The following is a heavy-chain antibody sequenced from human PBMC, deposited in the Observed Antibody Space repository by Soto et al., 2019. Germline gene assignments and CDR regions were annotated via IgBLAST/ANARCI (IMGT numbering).Heavy chain of an antibody. Sequence: PGGSLRLSCAASGFNFSNYAMSWVRQAPGKGLEWVSGISGSAGTIYDADSVKGRFTISRDNSHNTLYLQMNSLRAADTAVYYCANWGKSWSDYWGQGTLVTVSS. CDR2: ISGSAGTI. D-gene: IGHD3-16*01. CDR3: ANWGKSWSDY. J-gene: IGHJ4*02. CDR1: GFNFSNYA. V-gene: IGHV3-23*01.